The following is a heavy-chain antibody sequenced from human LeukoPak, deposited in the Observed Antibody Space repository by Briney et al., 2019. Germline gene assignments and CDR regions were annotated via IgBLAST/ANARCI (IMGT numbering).Heavy chain of an antibody. J-gene: IGHJ6*02. Sequence: GGSLRLSCEASGFTFDDYGMHWVRQAPGKGLEWVSTISWNSASVGYVDSVKGRSTISRDNAKKTLYLQMNSLRAEDTAVYYCAREEQQLDNYYYYGMDVWGQGTTVTVSS. D-gene: IGHD6-13*01. CDR2: ISWNSASV. CDR1: GFTFDDYG. V-gene: IGHV3-9*01. CDR3: AREEQQLDNYYYYGMDV.